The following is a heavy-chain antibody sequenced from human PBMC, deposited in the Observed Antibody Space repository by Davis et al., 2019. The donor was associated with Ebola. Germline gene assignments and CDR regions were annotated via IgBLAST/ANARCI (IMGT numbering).Heavy chain of an antibody. CDR1: GDSITNHY. Sequence: SETLSLTCSVSGDSITNHYWSWVRQPPGKRLEYIGYIHFTGITNYNPPLGSRLRLSLDTSKNQFSLTLTSVTAADAAVYYCAKGGAYFDVWGRGTLVTVSS. V-gene: IGHV4-59*11. CDR2: IHFTGIT. J-gene: IGHJ2*01. CDR3: AKGGAYFDV.